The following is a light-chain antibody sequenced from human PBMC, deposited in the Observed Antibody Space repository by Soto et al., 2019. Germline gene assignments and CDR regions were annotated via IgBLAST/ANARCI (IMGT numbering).Light chain of an antibody. Sequence: QSALTQPPSASGSPGQSVTISCTGTSSDVGGYNYVSWYQQHPGKATKLMIYEVSKRPSGVPDRFSGSKSGNTASLTVSGLQAEDEADYYCSSYAGSNSVFGGGTKLTVL. V-gene: IGLV2-8*01. CDR1: SSDVGGYNY. J-gene: IGLJ2*01. CDR3: SSYAGSNSV. CDR2: EVS.